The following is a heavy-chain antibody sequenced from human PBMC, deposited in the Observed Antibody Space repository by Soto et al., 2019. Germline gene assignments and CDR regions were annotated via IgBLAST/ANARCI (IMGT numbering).Heavy chain of an antibody. CDR2: ISAYNGNT. V-gene: IGHV1-18*01. Sequence: ASVKVSCKASGYTFTSYGISWVRQAPGRGLEWMGWISAYNGNTNYAQKLQGRVTMTTDTSTSTAYMELRSLRSDDTAVYYCARSREYSGGSCVDAFDIWGQGTMITVSS. D-gene: IGHD2-15*01. CDR3: ARSREYSGGSCVDAFDI. CDR1: GYTFTSYG. J-gene: IGHJ3*02.